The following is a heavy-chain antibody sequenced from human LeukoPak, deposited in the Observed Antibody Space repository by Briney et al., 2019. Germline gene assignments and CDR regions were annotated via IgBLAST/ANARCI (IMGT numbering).Heavy chain of an antibody. CDR2: IHYTGSN. D-gene: IGHD3-10*01. Sequence: SETLSLTCTVSGGSISSYYWSWIRQPPGKGLECIGYIHYTGSNNYNPSLKGRVTISVDTSKSQFSLKLSSVTAADTAIYYCARGGYYGSGNDFRFDPWGQGTLVTVSS. CDR3: ARGGYYGSGNDFRFDP. V-gene: IGHV4-59*01. CDR1: GGSISSYY. J-gene: IGHJ5*02.